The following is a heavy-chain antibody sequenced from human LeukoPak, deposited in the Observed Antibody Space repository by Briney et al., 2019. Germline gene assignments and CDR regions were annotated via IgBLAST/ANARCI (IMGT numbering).Heavy chain of an antibody. J-gene: IGHJ4*02. D-gene: IGHD5-24*01. CDR3: ARESRDGYNYFDY. CDR1: GYTFTGYY. Sequence: ASVKVSCKASGYTFTGYYMHWVRQAPGQGLEWMGWINPNSGGTNYAQKFQGRVTMTRDTSISTAYMELSRLRSDGTAVYYCARESRDGYNYFDYWGQGTLVTVSS. CDR2: INPNSGGT. V-gene: IGHV1-2*02.